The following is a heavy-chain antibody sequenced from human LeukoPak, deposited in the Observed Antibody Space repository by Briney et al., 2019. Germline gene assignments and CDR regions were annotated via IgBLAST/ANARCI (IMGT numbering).Heavy chain of an antibody. V-gene: IGHV4-59*11. CDR1: GDSISSHY. D-gene: IGHD6-19*01. Sequence: SETLSLTCTVSGDSISSHYWNWIRQPPGKGLEWIGYIDYSGSTNYNPSLKSRVTISVDTSKNQFSLKLSSVTAADAAVYYCARVIPAVRGFDYWGQGTLVTVSS. CDR3: ARVIPAVRGFDY. J-gene: IGHJ4*02. CDR2: IDYSGST.